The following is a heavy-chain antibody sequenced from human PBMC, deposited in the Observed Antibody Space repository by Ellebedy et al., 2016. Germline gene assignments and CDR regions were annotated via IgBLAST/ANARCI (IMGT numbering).Heavy chain of an antibody. Sequence: GGSLRLSXAASEFTFSSHPMSWVRQAPGKGLKWVSTISTSGGYTFYADSVKGRFTISRDNAKNSLFLQMNSLRVDDTAIYYCARLNWGRFAFDYWGHGTLVTVSS. V-gene: IGHV3-23*01. CDR2: ISTSGGYT. J-gene: IGHJ4*01. CDR3: ARLNWGRFAFDY. CDR1: EFTFSSHP. D-gene: IGHD7-27*01.